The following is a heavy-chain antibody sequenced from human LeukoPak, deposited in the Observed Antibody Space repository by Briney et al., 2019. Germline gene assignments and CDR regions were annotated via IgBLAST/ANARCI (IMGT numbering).Heavy chain of an antibody. V-gene: IGHV3-74*01. CDR3: AKDVGGAGSYLALYYFDY. Sequence: GGSLRLSCAASGCTLSSYWIYWVRQAPGKGLEWVSRINSDGSTTTYADSVKGRFTISRDNSKNTLYLQMNSLRAEDTAVYYCAKDVGGAGSYLALYYFDYWGQGTLVTVSS. CDR2: INSDGSTT. D-gene: IGHD1-26*01. J-gene: IGHJ4*02. CDR1: GCTLSSYW.